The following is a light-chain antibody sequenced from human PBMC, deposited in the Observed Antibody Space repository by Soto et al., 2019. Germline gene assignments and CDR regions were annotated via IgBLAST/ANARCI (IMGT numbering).Light chain of an antibody. V-gene: IGKV3-15*01. CDR3: QQYNTSSPLT. J-gene: IGKJ4*01. Sequence: EIVMTQSRATLSVSPGERATLSCRASQSVSNNLDWYQQKPGQAPRLLIYGASTRATGIPARFSGSGSGTEFTLTISSLQSEDFAVYYCQQYNTSSPLTFGGGTKVETK. CDR1: QSVSNN. CDR2: GAS.